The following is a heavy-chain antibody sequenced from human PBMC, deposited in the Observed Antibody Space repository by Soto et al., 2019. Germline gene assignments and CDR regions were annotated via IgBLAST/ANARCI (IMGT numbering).Heavy chain of an antibody. D-gene: IGHD3-16*01. CDR3: ARDRGLGGYYYGMDV. V-gene: IGHV1-69*06. CDR1: GGTSSSYA. CDR2: IIPIFGTA. J-gene: IGHJ6*02. Sequence: ASVKVSCKASGGTSSSYAISWVRQAPGQGLEWMGGIIPIFGTANYAQKFQGRVTITADKSTSTAYMELSSLRSEDTAVYYCARDRGLGGYYYGMDVWGQGTTVTVSS.